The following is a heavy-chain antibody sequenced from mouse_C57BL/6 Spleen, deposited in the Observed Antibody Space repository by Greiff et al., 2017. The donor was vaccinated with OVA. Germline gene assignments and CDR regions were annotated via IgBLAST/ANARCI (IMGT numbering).Heavy chain of an antibody. CDR3: ARRGTTVVARDYFDY. CDR1: GYTFTSYW. Sequence: QVQLQQPGAELVMPGASVKLSCKASGYTFTSYWMHWVKQRPGQGLEWIGEIDPSDSYTNYNQKFKGKSTLTVDKSSSTAYMQLSSLTSEDSAVYYCARRGTTVVARDYFDYWGQGTTLTVSS. V-gene: IGHV1-69*01. D-gene: IGHD1-1*01. CDR2: IDPSDSYT. J-gene: IGHJ2*01.